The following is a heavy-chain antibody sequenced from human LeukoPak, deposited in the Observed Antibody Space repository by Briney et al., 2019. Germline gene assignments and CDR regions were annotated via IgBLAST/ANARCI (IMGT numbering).Heavy chain of an antibody. D-gene: IGHD6-19*01. V-gene: IGHV3-23*01. CDR2: ISGSGGST. J-gene: IGHJ4*02. CDR3: TRHSAVAGTGFDY. Sequence: PGGSLRLSCAASGFTFSNYAMTWVRQAPGKGLEWVSAISGSGGSTYYADSVKGRFTISRNNSKNTLYLQMNSLKTEDTAVYYCTRHSAVAGTGFDYWGQGTLVTVSS. CDR1: GFTFSNYA.